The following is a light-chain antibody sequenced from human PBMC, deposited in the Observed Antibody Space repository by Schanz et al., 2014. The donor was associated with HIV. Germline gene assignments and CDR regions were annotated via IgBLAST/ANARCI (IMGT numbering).Light chain of an antibody. CDR2: KAS. V-gene: IGKV1-5*03. CDR3: QQYNGLSPIT. J-gene: IGKJ2*01. CDR1: QSISRW. Sequence: DIQMTQSSSTLSASIGDRVTITCRASQSISRWLAWYQQRPGKAPKLLISKASALESGVPSRFSGSGSGTEFTLTISSLQPDDLASYHCQQYNGLSPITFGQGTKLEIK.